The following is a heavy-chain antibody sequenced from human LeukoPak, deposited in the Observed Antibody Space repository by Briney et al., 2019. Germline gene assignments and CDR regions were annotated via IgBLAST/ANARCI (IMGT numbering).Heavy chain of an antibody. Sequence: VASVTVSCKASGYTFTGYYMHWVRQAPGQGLEWMGWINPNSGGTNYAQKFQGRVTMTRDTSISTAYMELSRLRSDDTAVYYCARDLLGANFDYWGQGTLVTVSS. CDR3: ARDLLGANFDY. CDR2: INPNSGGT. CDR1: GYTFTGYY. V-gene: IGHV1-2*02. J-gene: IGHJ4*02. D-gene: IGHD2-15*01.